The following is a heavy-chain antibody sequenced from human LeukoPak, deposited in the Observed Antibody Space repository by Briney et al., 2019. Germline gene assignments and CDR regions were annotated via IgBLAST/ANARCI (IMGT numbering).Heavy chain of an antibody. CDR1: GYSFTSFG. D-gene: IGHD6-19*01. CDR2: INTNTGNP. J-gene: IGHJ4*02. Sequence: ASVKVSCKASGYSFTSFGMNWVRQAPGQGLEWLGWINTNTGNPTYGQGFTGRFVFSMDTSVSTAYLQISSLKAEDTAVYYCARAAGRDFDYWGQGTLVTVSS. V-gene: IGHV7-4-1*02. CDR3: ARAAGRDFDY.